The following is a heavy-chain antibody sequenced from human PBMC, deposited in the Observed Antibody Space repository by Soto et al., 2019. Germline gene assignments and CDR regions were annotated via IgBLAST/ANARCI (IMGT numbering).Heavy chain of an antibody. Sequence: QVQLVQSGAEVKRPGASVKVSCKASGYSFTGYYMHWVRQAPGQGLEWMGWIIPHSGETNYAEKFQARVTLTRDTSISTAYRQLSGLTSDDTAVYYCARETDYFTDGAQDLWGQGTLVTVSS. CDR1: GYSFTGYY. CDR3: ARETDYFTDGAQDL. D-gene: IGHD5-12*01. J-gene: IGHJ5*02. V-gene: IGHV1-2*02. CDR2: IIPHSGET.